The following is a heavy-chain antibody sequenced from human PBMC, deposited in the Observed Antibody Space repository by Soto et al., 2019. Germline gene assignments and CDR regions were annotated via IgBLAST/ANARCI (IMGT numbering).Heavy chain of an antibody. CDR2: IYYSGST. Sequence: SETLSLTCTVSGGSISSYYWSWIRQPPGKGLEWIGYIYYSGSTNYNPSLKSRVTISVDTSKNQFSLKLSSVTAADTAVYYCARDRYSSSWAYYYGMDVWGQGTTVTVSS. CDR3: ARDRYSSSWAYYYGMDV. J-gene: IGHJ6*02. CDR1: GGSISSYY. D-gene: IGHD6-13*01. V-gene: IGHV4-59*01.